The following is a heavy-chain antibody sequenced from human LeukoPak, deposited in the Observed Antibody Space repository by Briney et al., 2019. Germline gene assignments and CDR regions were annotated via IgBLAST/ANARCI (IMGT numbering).Heavy chain of an antibody. D-gene: IGHD5-18*01. CDR1: GFTFGSHA. V-gene: IGHV3-23*01. CDR3: GKTTVGYSSGQKPAWPVDY. Sequence: GGSLRLSCEASGFTFGSHAMYWVRQAPGKGLEWVAGIFGSGGSPHYADPVKGRFTISRDNSRNTVYPQINSLRAEDTAVYYCGKTTVGYSSGQKPAWPVDYWGQGTLVTVSS. CDR2: IFGSGGSP. J-gene: IGHJ4*02.